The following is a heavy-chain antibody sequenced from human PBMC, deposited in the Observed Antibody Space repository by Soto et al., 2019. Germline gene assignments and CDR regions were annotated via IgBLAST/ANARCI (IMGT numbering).Heavy chain of an antibody. D-gene: IGHD6-13*01. CDR1: GYTFTSYD. Sequence: ASVKVSFKASGYTFTSYDINWVRQATGQGLEWMGWMNPNSGNTGYAQKFQGRVTMTRNTSISTAYMELSSLRSEDTAVYYCARLIAAAGTDNWFDPWSQGTLVTVSS. CDR2: MNPNSGNT. CDR3: ARLIAAAGTDNWFDP. J-gene: IGHJ5*02. V-gene: IGHV1-8*01.